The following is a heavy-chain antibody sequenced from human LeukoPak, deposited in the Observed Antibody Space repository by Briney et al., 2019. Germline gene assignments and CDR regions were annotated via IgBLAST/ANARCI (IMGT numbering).Heavy chain of an antibody. D-gene: IGHD6-19*01. CDR3: ARLGVVGTGNWFDP. CDR2: IKRDGTEI. V-gene: IGHV3-7*01. J-gene: IGHJ5*02. CDR1: GFTFSNYW. Sequence: PGGSLRLSCAASGFTFSNYWMSWLRQAPGKGLERVANIKRDGTEIYCVDSLKGRFTISRDNAKNSLYLQMDSLRAEDTAVYYCARLGVVGTGNWFDPWGQGTLVTVSS.